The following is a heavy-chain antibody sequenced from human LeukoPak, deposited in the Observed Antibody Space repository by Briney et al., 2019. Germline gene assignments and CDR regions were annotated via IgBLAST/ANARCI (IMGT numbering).Heavy chain of an antibody. V-gene: IGHV3-23*01. CDR3: AKDMFVDDAFDI. CDR1: GFTFSSYA. Sequence: GGSLRLSCAASGFTFSSYAMSWVRQAPGKGLEWVSAISGSGGSTYYTDSVKGRFTISRDNSKNTLYLQMNSLRAEDTAVYYCAKDMFVDDAFDIWGQGTMVTVSS. J-gene: IGHJ3*02. CDR2: ISGSGGST. D-gene: IGHD3-10*02.